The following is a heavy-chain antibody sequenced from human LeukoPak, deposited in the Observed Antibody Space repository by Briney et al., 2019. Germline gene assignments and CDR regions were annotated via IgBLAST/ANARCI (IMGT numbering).Heavy chain of an antibody. Sequence: PGGSLRLSRAASGFSFSNHWMSWVRQAPGKGLEWVANIKQDGSEKYCVDSVKGRFTISRDNAKNSLYLQVNSLRAEDTAVYYCARYLSWLREFDYWGQGTLVTVSS. D-gene: IGHD5-12*01. J-gene: IGHJ4*02. CDR3: ARYLSWLREFDY. CDR1: GFSFSNHW. V-gene: IGHV3-7*05. CDR2: IKQDGSEK.